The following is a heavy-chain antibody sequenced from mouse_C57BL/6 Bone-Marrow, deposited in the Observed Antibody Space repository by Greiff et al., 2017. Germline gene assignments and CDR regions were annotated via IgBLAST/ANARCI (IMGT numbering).Heavy chain of an antibody. V-gene: IGHV5-17*01. CDR3: ARAPYDYDGGAFAY. Sequence: EVKLVESGGGLVKPGGSLKLSCAASGFTFSDYGMHWVRQAPEKGLEWVAYISSGSSTIYYADTVKGRFTISRDNAKNTLFLQMTSLRSEDTAMYYCARAPYDYDGGAFAYWGQGTLVTVSA. J-gene: IGHJ3*01. CDR1: GFTFSDYG. CDR2: ISSGSSTI. D-gene: IGHD2-4*01.